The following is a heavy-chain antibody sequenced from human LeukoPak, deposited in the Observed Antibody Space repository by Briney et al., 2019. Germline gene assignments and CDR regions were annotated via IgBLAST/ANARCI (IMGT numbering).Heavy chain of an antibody. CDR2: IYYSGST. J-gene: IGHJ4*02. CDR3: ARQLRYYDILTGYYTPFDY. V-gene: IGHV4-39*01. D-gene: IGHD3-9*01. CDR1: GGSFSGYY. Sequence: PSETLSLTCAVYGGSFSGYYWGWIRQPPGKGLEWIGSIYYSGSTYYNPSLKSRVTISVDTSKNQFSLKLSSVTAADTAVYYCARQLRYYDILTGYYTPFDYWGQGTLVTVSS.